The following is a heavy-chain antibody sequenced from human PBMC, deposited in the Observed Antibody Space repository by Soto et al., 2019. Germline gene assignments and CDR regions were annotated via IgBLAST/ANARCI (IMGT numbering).Heavy chain of an antibody. CDR1: GFNFRAFT. V-gene: IGHV3-30-3*01. D-gene: IGHD6-25*01. CDR3: AREPWGYSGSAKHFDY. CDR2: ISYAGDYK. J-gene: IGHJ4*02. Sequence: QVHLVESGGGVVQPGGSLRLSCAPPGFNFRAFTMHWVRQVPDKGMAWLSVISYAGDYKNYADSVRGRISISRDNSKNTLFLQMNSLRPDDTAVYFCAREPWGYSGSAKHFDYWGQGSLVIVSS.